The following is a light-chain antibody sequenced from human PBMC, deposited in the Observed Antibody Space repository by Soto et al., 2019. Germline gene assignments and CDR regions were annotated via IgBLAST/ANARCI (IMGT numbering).Light chain of an antibody. CDR3: QPYGLSWT. J-gene: IGKJ1*01. V-gene: IGKV3-15*01. Sequence: ILMTQSPVTLSVSPGERAALSCRASQSVSNHLAWYQQKIGQAPRLLIYGASTRATGIPARFSGRGSGTEFTLTISRLEPEDFAVYYCQPYGLSWTFGQGTKVDNK. CDR2: GAS. CDR1: QSVSNH.